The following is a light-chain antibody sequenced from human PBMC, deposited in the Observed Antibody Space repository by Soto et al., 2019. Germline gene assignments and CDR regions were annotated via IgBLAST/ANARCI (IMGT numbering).Light chain of an antibody. CDR1: STDVGSYNL. CDR3: CSYAGSSTFVV. J-gene: IGLJ2*01. Sequence: QSVLTQPASVSGSPEQSITISCTGTSTDVGSYNLVSWYQQHPGKAPKRRIYEGSNRPSGVSNRYSGSKSGNTASLTISWLQAEDEADYNCCSYAGSSTFVVFGRGTKLTVL. CDR2: EGS. V-gene: IGLV2-23*03.